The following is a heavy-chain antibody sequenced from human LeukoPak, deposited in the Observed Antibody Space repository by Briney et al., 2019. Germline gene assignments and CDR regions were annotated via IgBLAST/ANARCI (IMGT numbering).Heavy chain of an antibody. CDR2: SNGDGSST. D-gene: IGHD4-17*01. J-gene: IGHJ4*02. Sequence: PGRSLRLSCAASGFTFSSYWMHWVRQAPGKGLVWVSRSNGDGSSTNYADSVKGRFTISRDNAKNTLYLQMNSLRAEDTAVYYCARGGDYPFDYWGQGTLVTVSS. CDR1: GFTFSSYW. CDR3: ARGGDYPFDY. V-gene: IGHV3-74*01.